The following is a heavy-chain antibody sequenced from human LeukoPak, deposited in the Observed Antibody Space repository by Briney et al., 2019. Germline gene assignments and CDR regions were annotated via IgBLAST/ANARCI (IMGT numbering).Heavy chain of an antibody. J-gene: IGHJ5*02. CDR3: ARELVRIPNWFDP. CDR2: IYYSGST. CDR1: GGSISSGDYS. D-gene: IGHD3-10*01. Sequence: PSETLSLTCTVSGGSISSGDYSWSWIRQPPGKGLEWIGYIYYSGSTYYNPSLKSRVTISVDTSKNQFSLKLSSVTAADTAVYYCARELVRIPNWFDPWGQGTLVTVSS. V-gene: IGHV4-30-4*01.